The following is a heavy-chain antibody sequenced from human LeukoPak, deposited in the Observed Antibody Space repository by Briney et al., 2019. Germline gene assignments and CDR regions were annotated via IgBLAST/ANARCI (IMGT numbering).Heavy chain of an antibody. V-gene: IGHV3-48*03. J-gene: IGHJ5*02. CDR3: ARVGGYCSSTSCWGENWFDP. D-gene: IGHD2-2*01. CDR2: ISSSGSTI. CDR1: GFTFSSYE. Sequence: GGSLRLSCAASGFTFSSYEMNWVRQAPGKGLEWVSYISSSGSTIYYADSVKGRFTISRDNAKNSLYLQMNSLRAEDTAVYYCARVGGYCSSTSCWGENWFDPWGQGTLVTVSS.